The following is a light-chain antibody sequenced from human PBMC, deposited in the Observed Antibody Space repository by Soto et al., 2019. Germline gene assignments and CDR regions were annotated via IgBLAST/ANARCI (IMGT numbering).Light chain of an antibody. CDR1: SSDVGLYDY. J-gene: IGLJ1*01. CDR3: SSYTSDSSYV. V-gene: IGLV2-14*01. Sequence: QSALTRPASVSGSPGQSITISCTGTSSDVGLYDYVSWYQQHPGKAPQLMIYAVSNRPSGVSNRFSASKSGNTASLLISGLQAEDEADYYCSSYTSDSSYVFGSGTKVTVL. CDR2: AVS.